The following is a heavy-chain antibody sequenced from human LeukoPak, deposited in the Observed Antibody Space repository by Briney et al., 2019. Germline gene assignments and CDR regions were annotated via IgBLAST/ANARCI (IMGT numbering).Heavy chain of an antibody. D-gene: IGHD3-9*01. CDR1: GYTFTGYY. J-gene: IGHJ4*02. CDR3: ARGSRHFDWLLLGRRYFDY. CDR2: INPNSGGT. Sequence: GASVKVSCKASGYTFTGYYMHWVRQAPGQGLEWMGWINPNSGGTNYAQKFQGRVTMTRDTSISTAYMELSRLRSDDTAVYYCARGSRHFDWLLLGRRYFDYWGQGTLVTVSS. V-gene: IGHV1-2*02.